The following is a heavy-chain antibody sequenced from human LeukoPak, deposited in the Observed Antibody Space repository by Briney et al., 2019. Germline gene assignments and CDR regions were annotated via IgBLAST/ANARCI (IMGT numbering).Heavy chain of an antibody. V-gene: IGHV4-39*01. CDR3: ARQLRTGTSRPCDY. J-gene: IGHJ4*02. Sequence: KPSETLSLTCTVSGGSITSSSHYWGWIRQPPGKGLEWIGSIYYSGSTNYNPSLKSRLTISVDTSNNQFSLKLSSVTAADTAVYYCARQLRTGTSRPCDYWGQGTLVTVSS. CDR1: GGSITSSSHY. CDR2: IYYSGST. D-gene: IGHD1-7*01.